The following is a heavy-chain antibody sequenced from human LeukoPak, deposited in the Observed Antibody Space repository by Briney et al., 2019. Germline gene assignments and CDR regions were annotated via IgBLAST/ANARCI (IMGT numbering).Heavy chain of an antibody. CDR2: IYSSGST. CDR1: GDSIGNGTYY. V-gene: IGHV4-61*02. J-gene: IGHJ6*02. Sequence: SETLSLTCIVSGDSIGNGTYYWSWIRQPAGKGLEWIGRIYSSGSTNYNPSLKSRVTISVDTSKNQFSLKLSSVTAADTAVYYCARDPSYFYCYAMDVWGQGTTVTVSS. CDR3: ARDPSYFYCYAMDV.